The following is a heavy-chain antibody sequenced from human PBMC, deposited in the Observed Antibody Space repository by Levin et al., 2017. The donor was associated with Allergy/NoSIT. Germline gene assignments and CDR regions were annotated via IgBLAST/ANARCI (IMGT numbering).Heavy chain of an antibody. D-gene: IGHD6-6*01. V-gene: IGHV3-49*03. Sequence: GGSLRLSCAASGFTFGDYAMSWFRQAPGKGLEWVAFLRSIRHGGTSEYAASVKGRFIISRDDSKSIAYLQMNSLKTEDTGMYFCTRDIAARHWFDPWGQGTLVTVSS. CDR1: GFTFGDYA. J-gene: IGHJ5*02. CDR3: TRDIAARHWFDP. CDR2: LRSIRHGGTS.